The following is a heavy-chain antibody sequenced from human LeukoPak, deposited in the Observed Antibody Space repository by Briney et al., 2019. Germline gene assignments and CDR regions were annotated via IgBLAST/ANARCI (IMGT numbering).Heavy chain of an antibody. CDR1: GFTFSKYT. CDR2: IYGGGSGST. J-gene: IGHJ4*02. V-gene: IGHV3-23*01. D-gene: IGHD1-14*01. CDR3: AKDFTPDGIWDIDY. Sequence: GGSLRLSCVASGFTFSKYTMSWVRQAPGKGLEWVSGIYGGGSGSTFYAESVKGRFTISRDNSRNTLYLQMNSLRDEDTAIYYCAKDFTPDGIWDIDYWGRGTLITVSS.